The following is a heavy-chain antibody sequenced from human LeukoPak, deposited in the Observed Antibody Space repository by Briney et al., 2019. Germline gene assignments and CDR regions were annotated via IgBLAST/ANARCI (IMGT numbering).Heavy chain of an antibody. Sequence: SQTLSLTCTVSGGSISSGDYYWSWIRQPPGKGLEWIGYIYYSGSTYYNPSLKSRVTISVDTSKNQFSLKLSSVTAADTAVYYCARAPDSGYDSYYFDYWGQGTLVTVSS. CDR1: GGSISSGDYY. V-gene: IGHV4-30-4*01. CDR2: IYYSGST. D-gene: IGHD5-12*01. CDR3: ARAPDSGYDSYYFDY. J-gene: IGHJ4*02.